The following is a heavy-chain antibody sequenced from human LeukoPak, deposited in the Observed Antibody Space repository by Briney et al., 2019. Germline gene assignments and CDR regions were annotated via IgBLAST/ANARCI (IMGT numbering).Heavy chain of an antibody. CDR3: ASGTPEYYDSSGYYSLFDY. Sequence: GASVKISCKASGGIFLSYAFNWVRQAPGQGLEWMGGIIPIFGTTDYAQKFQGKVTLTADESTSTAYMELSSLRSEDTAVYYCASGTPEYYDSSGYYSLFDYWGQGTLVTVFS. CDR1: GGIFLSYA. J-gene: IGHJ4*02. D-gene: IGHD3-22*01. V-gene: IGHV1-69*13. CDR2: IIPIFGTT.